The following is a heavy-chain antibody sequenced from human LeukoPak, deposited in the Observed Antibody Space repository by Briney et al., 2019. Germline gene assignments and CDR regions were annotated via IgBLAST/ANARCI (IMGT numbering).Heavy chain of an antibody. CDR1: GFTVSSNY. V-gene: IGHV3-66*02. CDR3: ARDSPDTAMEGWYYYGMDV. J-gene: IGHJ6*02. D-gene: IGHD5-18*01. Sequence: PGGSLRLSCAASGFTVSSNYMSWVRQAPGKGLEWVSVIYSGGSTYYADSVKGRFTISRDNSKNTLYLQMNSLRAEDTAVYYCARDSPDTAMEGWYYYGMDVWGQGTTVTVSS. CDR2: IYSGGST.